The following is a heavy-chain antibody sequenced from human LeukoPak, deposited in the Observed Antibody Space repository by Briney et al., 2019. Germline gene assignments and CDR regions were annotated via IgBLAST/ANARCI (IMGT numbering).Heavy chain of an antibody. J-gene: IGHJ4*02. D-gene: IGHD4-17*01. V-gene: IGHV3-23*01. CDR3: ARDYADYVGFFFFDH. CDR2: ISDSGGST. CDR1: GFAFTNYA. Sequence: GGSLRLSCAASGFAFTNYAMNWVRLAPGKGLGWVSSISDSGGSTYYADSAKGRFTISRDNSKNTLYLQMDSLRAEDTAVYYCARDYADYVGFFFFDHWGQGTLVTVSS.